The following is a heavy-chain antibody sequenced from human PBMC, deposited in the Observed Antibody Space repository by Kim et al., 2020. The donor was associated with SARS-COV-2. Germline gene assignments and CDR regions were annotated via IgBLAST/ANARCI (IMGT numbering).Heavy chain of an antibody. CDR1: GGSISSYY. V-gene: IGHV4-59*13. Sequence: SETLSLTCTVSGGSISSYYWSWIRQPPGKGLEWIGYIYYSGSTNYNPSLKSRVTILVDTSKNQFSLKLSSVTAADTAVYYCARARGGVEMATLDYWGQGTLVTVSS. CDR2: IYYSGST. J-gene: IGHJ4*02. D-gene: IGHD5-12*01. CDR3: ARARGGVEMATLDY.